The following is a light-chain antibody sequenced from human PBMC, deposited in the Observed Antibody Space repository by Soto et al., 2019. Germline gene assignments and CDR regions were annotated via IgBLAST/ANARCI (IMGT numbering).Light chain of an antibody. J-gene: IGLJ2*01. CDR1: NIGSKN. CDR2: RDS. V-gene: IGLV3-9*01. Sequence: YELTQPLSVSVALGQTARITCGGNNIGSKNVHWYQQKPGQAPVLVIYRDSNRPSGIPERFSGSNSGNTATLTISRAQAGDEADYYCQVWDSSTEVFGGGTKLTVL. CDR3: QVWDSSTEV.